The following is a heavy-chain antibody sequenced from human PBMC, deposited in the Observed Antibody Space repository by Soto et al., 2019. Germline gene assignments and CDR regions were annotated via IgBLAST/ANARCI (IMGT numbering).Heavy chain of an antibody. J-gene: IGHJ4*02. Sequence: GGSLRLSCAASGFTFDDYAMHWVRQAPGKGLEWVSGISWNSDKYYADSVKGRFTISRDNSKNTLYLQMNNLRAEDTAVYYCARLRLGEFSLYIDYWGQGALVTVSS. CDR3: ARLRLGEFSLYIDY. CDR1: GFTFDDYA. D-gene: IGHD3-16*02. CDR2: ISWNSDK. V-gene: IGHV3-9*01.